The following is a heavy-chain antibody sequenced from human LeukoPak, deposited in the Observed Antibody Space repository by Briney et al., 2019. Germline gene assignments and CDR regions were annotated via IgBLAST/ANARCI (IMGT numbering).Heavy chain of an antibody. J-gene: IGHJ4*02. D-gene: IGHD3-22*01. CDR1: GFTFSSYA. V-gene: IGHV3-23*01. Sequence: GGSLRLSCAASGFTFSSYAMSWVRQAPGKGLEWVSAISGSGGSTYYADSVKGRFTISRDNSKNTLYLQTNSLRAEDTAVYYCAKSRITMIVVVMPTYLDYWGQGTLVTVSS. CDR3: AKSRITMIVVVMPTYLDY. CDR2: ISGSGGST.